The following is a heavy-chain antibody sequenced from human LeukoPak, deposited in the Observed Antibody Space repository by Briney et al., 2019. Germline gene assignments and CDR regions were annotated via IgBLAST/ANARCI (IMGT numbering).Heavy chain of an antibody. V-gene: IGHV3-23*01. D-gene: IGHD2-15*01. CDR2: ISGSGAIT. CDR1: GFTFSSYA. Sequence: GGSLRLSCAASGFTFSSYAMTWVRQAPGKGLEWVSGISGSGAITYYAESMKGRVTISRDNSRKTLYLQMNSLRAEDTAVYYCARDGGACSGGSCYPAEFDYWGQGTLVTVSS. J-gene: IGHJ4*02. CDR3: ARDGGACSGGSCYPAEFDY.